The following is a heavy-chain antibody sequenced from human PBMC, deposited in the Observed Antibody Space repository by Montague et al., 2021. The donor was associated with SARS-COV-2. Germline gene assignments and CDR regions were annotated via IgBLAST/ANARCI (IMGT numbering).Heavy chain of an antibody. CDR2: IYYSGTT. V-gene: IGHV4-39*02. CDR1: SGSIISSDYY. J-gene: IGHJ4*02. Sequence: SETLSLTCSVSSGSIISSDYYWSWIRQPPGQELEWIGNIYYSGTTYYTPSLQSRGTISVATSKNHLSLSLSSVTAADTAVYFCARGMIRGVTTPFDYWGQGSQVTVSS. CDR3: ARGMIRGVTTPFDY. D-gene: IGHD3-10*01.